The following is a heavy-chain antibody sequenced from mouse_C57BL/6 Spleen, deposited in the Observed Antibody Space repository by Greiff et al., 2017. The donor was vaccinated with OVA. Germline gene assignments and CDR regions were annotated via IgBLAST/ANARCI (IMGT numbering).Heavy chain of an antibody. CDR1: GYAFSSSW. J-gene: IGHJ4*01. D-gene: IGHD2-4*01. CDR3: ARMGLYDYHYAMDY. Sequence: VQLVESGPELVKPGASVKISCKASGYAFSSSWMNWVKQRPGKGLEWIGRIYPGDGDTNYNGKFKGKATLTADKSSSTAYMQLSSLTSEDSAVYFCARMGLYDYHYAMDYWGQGTSVTVSS. V-gene: IGHV1-82*01. CDR2: IYPGDGDT.